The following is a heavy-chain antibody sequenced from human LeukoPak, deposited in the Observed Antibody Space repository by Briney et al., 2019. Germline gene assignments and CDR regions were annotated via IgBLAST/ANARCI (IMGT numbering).Heavy chain of an antibody. CDR3: ARGGAAPEGYWFFDL. J-gene: IGHJ2*01. CDR2: IRYDGSNK. V-gene: IGHV3-30*02. D-gene: IGHD6-13*01. CDR1: GFTFSSYG. Sequence: GGSLRLSCAASGFTFSSYGMHWVRRAPGKGLEWVAFIRYDGSNKYYADSVKGRFTISRDNSKNTLYLHVNSLRPEDTAVYYCARGGAAPEGYWFFDLWGRGTLVTVSS.